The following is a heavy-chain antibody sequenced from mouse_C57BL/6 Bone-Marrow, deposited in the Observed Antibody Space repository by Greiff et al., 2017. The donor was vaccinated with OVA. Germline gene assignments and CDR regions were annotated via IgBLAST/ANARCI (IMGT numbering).Heavy chain of an antibody. V-gene: IGHV7-1*01. J-gene: IGHJ1*03. D-gene: IGHD1-1*01. CDR2: SRNKANDYTT. Sequence: EVKLMESGGGLVQSGRSLRLSCATSGFTFSDFYMEWVRQAPGKGLEWIAASRNKANDYTTEYSASVKGRFIVSRDTSQSILYLQMNALRAEDTAIYYCARFGSSGWYFDVWGTGTTVTVSS. CDR3: ARFGSSGWYFDV. CDR1: GFTFSDFY.